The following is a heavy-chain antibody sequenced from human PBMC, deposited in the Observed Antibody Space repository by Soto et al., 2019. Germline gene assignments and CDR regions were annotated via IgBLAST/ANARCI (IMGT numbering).Heavy chain of an antibody. Sequence: LRRSCAASGFTFSDYYMSWIRQAPGKGLEWISFITSSGNTIHYADSVKGRFTISRDNAKNSLYLQMNSLRAEDTAMYYCARDLANRRYDFWSGYLSPKGYFDYWGQGTLVTVSS. V-gene: IGHV3-11*01. D-gene: IGHD3-3*01. CDR1: GFTFSDYY. J-gene: IGHJ4*02. CDR2: ITSSGNTI. CDR3: ARDLANRRYDFWSGYLSPKGYFDY.